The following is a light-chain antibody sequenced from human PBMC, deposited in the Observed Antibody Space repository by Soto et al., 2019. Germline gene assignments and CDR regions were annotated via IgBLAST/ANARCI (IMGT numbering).Light chain of an antibody. CDR2: DDS. J-gene: IGKJ5*01. CDR3: QQYNSYTIP. V-gene: IGKV1-5*02. Sequence: DIQMPPSPSTLSASVGARVSIICTARQSSSSWLAWYQQKPGKAPKLLIYDDSNLESGVPSRFSGSGSGTDFTLTISSMHPDDFATYDCQQYNSYTIPVGQGTRRDIK. CDR1: QSSSSW.